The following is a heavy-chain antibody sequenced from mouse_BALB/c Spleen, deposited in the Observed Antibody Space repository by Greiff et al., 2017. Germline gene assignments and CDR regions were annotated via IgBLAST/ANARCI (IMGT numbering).Heavy chain of an antibody. CDR2: ISSGSSTI. V-gene: IGHV5-17*02. J-gene: IGHJ4*01. Sequence: EVNVVESGGGLVQPGGSRKLSCAASGFTFSSFGMHWVRQAPEKGLEWVAYISSGSSTIYYADTVKGRFTISRDNPKNTLFLQMTSLRSEDTAMYYCARRGYGNYKGNAMDYWGQGTSVTVSS. D-gene: IGHD2-1*01. CDR3: ARRGYGNYKGNAMDY. CDR1: GFTFSSFG.